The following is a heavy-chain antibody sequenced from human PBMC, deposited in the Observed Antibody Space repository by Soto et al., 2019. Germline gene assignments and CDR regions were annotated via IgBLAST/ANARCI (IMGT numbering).Heavy chain of an antibody. D-gene: IGHD2-2*01. Sequence: SETLSLTCIVSGGSISSGDYYWSWIRQPPGKGLEWIGYIYYSGSTYYNPSLKSRVTISVDTSKNQFSLKLSSVTAADTAVYYCARYGGYCSSTSCYFAEYFRHWGQGTLVTVSS. CDR2: IYYSGST. V-gene: IGHV4-30-4*01. CDR1: GGSISSGDYY. J-gene: IGHJ1*01. CDR3: ARYGGYCSSTSCYFAEYFRH.